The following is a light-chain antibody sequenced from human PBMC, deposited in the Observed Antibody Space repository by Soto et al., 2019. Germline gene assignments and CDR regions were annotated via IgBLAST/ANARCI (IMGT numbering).Light chain of an antibody. CDR3: CSFAGSSTL. Sequence: QSALTQPRSVSGSPGQSVTICCTGTSSDVGRYNFVSWYQQHPGKAPKLILYDVTKRPSGVPDRFSGSKSGNTASLAISGLQAEDEADYYCCSFAGSSTLFGGGTKLTVL. CDR1: SSDVGRYNF. V-gene: IGLV2-11*01. CDR2: DVT. J-gene: IGLJ2*01.